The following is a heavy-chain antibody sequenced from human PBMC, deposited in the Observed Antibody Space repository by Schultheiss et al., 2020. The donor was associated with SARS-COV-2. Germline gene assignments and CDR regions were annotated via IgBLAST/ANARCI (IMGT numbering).Heavy chain of an antibody. Sequence: GGSLRLSCAASGFTVSSNYMSWVRQAPGKGLEWVSVIYSGGSTYYADSVKGRFTISRDNSKNTLYLQMNSLRAEDTAVYYCARVDYDFWSGYYLPPSGWFDPWGQGTLVTVSS. V-gene: IGHV3-53*05. CDR3: ARVDYDFWSGYYLPPSGWFDP. J-gene: IGHJ5*02. CDR2: IYSGGST. CDR1: GFTVSSNY. D-gene: IGHD3-3*01.